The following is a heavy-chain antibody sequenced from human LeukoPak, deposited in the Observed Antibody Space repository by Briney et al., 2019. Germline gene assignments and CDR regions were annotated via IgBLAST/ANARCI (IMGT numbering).Heavy chain of an antibody. D-gene: IGHD6-13*01. CDR2: IRSKANSYAT. CDR1: GVTFSGSA. V-gene: IGHV3-73*01. Sequence: PGGSLRLSCAASGVTFSGSAIHWVRQASGKGLEWVGRIRSKANSYATAYAASVKGRFTISRDDSKNTAYLQMDSLKTDDTAVYYCTRGVYQLLYFDYWGQGALVTVSS. J-gene: IGHJ4*02. CDR3: TRGVYQLLYFDY.